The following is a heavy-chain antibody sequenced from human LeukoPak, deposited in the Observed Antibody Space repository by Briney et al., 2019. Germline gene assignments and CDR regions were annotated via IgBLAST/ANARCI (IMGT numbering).Heavy chain of an antibody. CDR2: ISSSSSYI. D-gene: IGHD3-10*01. J-gene: IGHJ5*02. V-gene: IGHV3-21*01. CDR3: ARGSGNNLFDP. CDR1: GFTFSSYS. Sequence: GGSLRLSCAASGFTFSSYSMNWVRQAPGKGLEWVSSISSSSSYIYYADSVKGRSTISRDNAKNSLYLQMNSLRAEDTAVYYCARGSGNNLFDPWGQGTLVTVSS.